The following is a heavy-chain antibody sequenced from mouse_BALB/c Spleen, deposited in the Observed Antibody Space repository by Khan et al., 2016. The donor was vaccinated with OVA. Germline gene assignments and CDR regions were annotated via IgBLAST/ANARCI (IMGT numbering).Heavy chain of an antibody. CDR1: GFSLTSYG. D-gene: IGHD2-14*01. J-gene: IGHJ4*01. Sequence: VQLQESGPGLVQPSQSLSITCTVSGFSLTSYGVHWVRQSPGKGLEWLGVLWRGGSTDYNAAFISRLSISKDNSKSQVFFKMNSLQANDTAIYYCARIFIGTTDYAMDYWGQGTSVTVSS. CDR3: ARIFIGTTDYAMDY. CDR2: LWRGGST. V-gene: IGHV2-2*02.